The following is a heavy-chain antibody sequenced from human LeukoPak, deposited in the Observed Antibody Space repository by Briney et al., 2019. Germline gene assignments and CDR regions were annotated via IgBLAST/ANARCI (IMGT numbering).Heavy chain of an antibody. D-gene: IGHD3-10*01. CDR3: AGTSHWITMVRGFRQRWFDP. CDR1: GGTFSSYA. V-gene: IGHV1-69*13. CDR2: IIPIFGTA. Sequence: SVKVSCKASGGTFSSYAISWVRQAPGQGLEWMGRIIPIFGTANYAQKFQGRVTITADESTSTAYMELSSLRSEDTAVYYCAGTSHWITMVRGFRQRWFDPWGQGTLVTVSS. J-gene: IGHJ5*02.